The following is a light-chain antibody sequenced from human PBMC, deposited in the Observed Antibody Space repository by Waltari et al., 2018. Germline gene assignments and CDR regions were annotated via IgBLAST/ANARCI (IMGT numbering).Light chain of an antibody. CDR3: QQSYSTPFT. V-gene: IGKV1-39*01. J-gene: IGKJ3*01. CDR1: QSISSY. Sequence: TCRASQSISSYLKWYQQKPGKAPKLLIYAASSVQSGVPSRFRGSGSGTDFTLTISSLQPEDFATYYCQQSYSTPFTFGPGTKVDIK. CDR2: AAS.